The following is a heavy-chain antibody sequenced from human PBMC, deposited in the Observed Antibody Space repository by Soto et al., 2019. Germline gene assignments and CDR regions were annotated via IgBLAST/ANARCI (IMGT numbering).Heavy chain of an antibody. J-gene: IGHJ6*02. CDR1: GYTFTGYY. V-gene: IGHV1-2*02. D-gene: IGHD3-3*01. Sequence: QVQLVQSGAEVKKPGASVKVSCKASGYTFTGYYMHWVRQAPGQGLEWMGWINPNSGGTNYAQKFQGRVTMTRDTSISTAYMELSGLRSDDTAVYYCAREGGLEWLLHYGMDVWGQGTTVTVSS. CDR3: AREGGLEWLLHYGMDV. CDR2: INPNSGGT.